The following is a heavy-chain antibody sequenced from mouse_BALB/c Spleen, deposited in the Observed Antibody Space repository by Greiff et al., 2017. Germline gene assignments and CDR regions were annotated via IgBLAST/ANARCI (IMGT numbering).Heavy chain of an antibody. CDR1: GYTFTDYA. Sequence: VQLQESGAELVRPGVSVKISCKGSGYTFTDYAMHWVKQSHAKSLEWIGVISTYYGDASYNQKFKGKATMTVDKSSSTAYMELARLTSEDSAIYYCARSDYDGAMDYWGQGTSVTVSS. D-gene: IGHD2-4*01. CDR3: ARSDYDGAMDY. V-gene: IGHV1S137*01. J-gene: IGHJ4*01. CDR2: ISTYYGDA.